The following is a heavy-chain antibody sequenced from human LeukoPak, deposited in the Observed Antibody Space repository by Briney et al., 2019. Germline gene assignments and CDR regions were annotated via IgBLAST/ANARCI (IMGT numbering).Heavy chain of an antibody. V-gene: IGHV4-59*01. CDR1: GGSISSYY. CDR3: ARVGAYLDY. CDR2: IYYSGST. Sequence: SETLSLTCTVSGGSISSYYWSWLRQPPGKGLEWIGYIYYSGSTNYNPSLKSRFTISVDTSKNQFSLKLSSVTAADTAVYYCARVGAYLDYWGQGTLVTASS. J-gene: IGHJ4*02. D-gene: IGHD3-10*01.